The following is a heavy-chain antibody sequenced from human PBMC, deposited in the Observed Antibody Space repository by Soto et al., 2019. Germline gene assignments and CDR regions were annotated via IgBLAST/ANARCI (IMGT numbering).Heavy chain of an antibody. CDR1: GFTFSSYG. D-gene: IGHD6-19*01. CDR3: ARDRQWLAYFDY. V-gene: IGHV3-33*01. J-gene: IGHJ4*02. Sequence: GGSLRLSCAASGFTFSSYGMHWVRQAPGKGLEWVAVIWYDGSNKYYADSVKGRFTISRDNSKNTLYLQMNSLRAEDTALYYCARDRQWLAYFDYWGQGALVTVSS. CDR2: IWYDGSNK.